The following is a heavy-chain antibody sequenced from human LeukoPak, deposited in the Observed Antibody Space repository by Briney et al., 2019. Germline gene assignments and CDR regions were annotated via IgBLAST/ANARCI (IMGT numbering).Heavy chain of an antibody. CDR1: GGSISSYY. Sequence: SETLSLTCTVSGGSISSYYWSWIRQPPGKGLEWIGYIYYSGSTNYNPSLKSRVTISVDTSKNQFSLKLSSVTAADTAVYYCASWGQYYYDSSGYYGGLGYNIWGQGTMVTVSS. V-gene: IGHV4-59*01. CDR2: IYYSGST. CDR3: ASWGQYYYDSSGYYGGLGYNI. J-gene: IGHJ3*02. D-gene: IGHD3-22*01.